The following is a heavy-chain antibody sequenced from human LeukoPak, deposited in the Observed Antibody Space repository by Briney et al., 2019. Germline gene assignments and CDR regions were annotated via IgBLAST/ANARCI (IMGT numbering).Heavy chain of an antibody. CDR1: GFTFSSYG. V-gene: IGHV3-30*02. Sequence: GGSLRLSCAASGFTFSSYGMHWVRQAPGKGLEWVAFIRYDGSNKYYADSVKGRFTISRDNSKNTLHLQMNSLRAEDTAVYYCAKGPLIEVAGTTWDYWGQGTLVTVSS. D-gene: IGHD6-19*01. J-gene: IGHJ4*02. CDR3: AKGPLIEVAGTTWDY. CDR2: IRYDGSNK.